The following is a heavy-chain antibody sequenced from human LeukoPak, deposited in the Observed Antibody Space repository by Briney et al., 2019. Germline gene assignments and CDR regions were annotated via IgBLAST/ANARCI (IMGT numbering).Heavy chain of an antibody. J-gene: IGHJ6*03. CDR3: ARLEYSSSTDYYYYYMDV. Sequence: SVKVSCKASGGTFSSYAISWVRQAPGQGLEWMGGIIPIFGTANYAQKFQGRVTITTDESTSTAYMELSSLRSEDTAVYYCARLEYSSSTDYYYYYMDVWGKGTTVTVS. V-gene: IGHV1-69*05. D-gene: IGHD6-6*01. CDR2: IIPIFGTA. CDR1: GGTFSSYA.